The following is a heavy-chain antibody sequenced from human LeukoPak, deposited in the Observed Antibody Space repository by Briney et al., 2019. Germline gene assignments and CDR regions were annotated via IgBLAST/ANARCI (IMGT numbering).Heavy chain of an antibody. V-gene: IGHV1-69*05. Sequence: GASVKVSCKASGGTFSSYAISWVRQAPGQGLEWMGGIIPIFGTANYAQKFQGRVTITTDESTSTAYMELSSLRSEDTAVYYCASKTTDYDLRDYYYYMDVWGKGTTVTVSS. J-gene: IGHJ6*03. CDR2: IIPIFGTA. CDR3: ASKTTDYDLRDYYYYMDV. CDR1: GGTFSSYA. D-gene: IGHD3-3*01.